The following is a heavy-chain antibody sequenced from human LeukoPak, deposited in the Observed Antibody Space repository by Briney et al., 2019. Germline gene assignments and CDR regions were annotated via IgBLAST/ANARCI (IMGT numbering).Heavy chain of an antibody. CDR3: TKGHLALAGSYYFDS. J-gene: IGHJ4*02. CDR1: GFIFDDYA. Sequence: PGGSLRLSCAASGFIFDDYAMHWVRQAPGKGLEWVSGISWNSAIVVYADSVKGRFTISRDNAKNSLYLQMNSLRPEDTAFYFCTKGHLALAGSYYFDSWGLGTLVTVSS. D-gene: IGHD6-19*01. V-gene: IGHV3-9*01. CDR2: ISWNSAIV.